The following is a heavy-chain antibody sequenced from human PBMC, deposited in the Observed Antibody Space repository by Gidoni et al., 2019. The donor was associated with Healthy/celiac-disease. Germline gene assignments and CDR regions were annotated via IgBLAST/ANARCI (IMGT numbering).Heavy chain of an antibody. CDR3: ARVGSCISGWYLWFDP. J-gene: IGHJ5*02. V-gene: IGHV4-59*01. CDR1: GGSISSYY. Sequence: QVQLQESGPGLVKPSETLSLTCTVSGGSISSYYWSWIRQPPGKGLEWIGYIYYSGSTNYNPSLKSRVTISVDTSKNQFSLKLSSVTAADTAVYYCARVGSCISGWYLWFDPWGQGTLVTVSS. CDR2: IYYSGST. D-gene: IGHD6-19*01.